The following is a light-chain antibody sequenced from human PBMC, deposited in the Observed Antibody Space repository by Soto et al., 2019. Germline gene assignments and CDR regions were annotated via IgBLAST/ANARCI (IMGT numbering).Light chain of an antibody. CDR3: QQYGMFPIT. CDR1: QSVGSSY. CDR2: GTS. V-gene: IGKV3-20*01. Sequence: EIVLTQSPGTLSLSPGERATLSCRASQSVGSSYLAWYRQKPGQAPRLLIYGTSSRATGITDRFIGSGSGTDYTLGIMKLEPENFAVYYCQQYGMFPITFGQGARLEVK. J-gene: IGKJ5*01.